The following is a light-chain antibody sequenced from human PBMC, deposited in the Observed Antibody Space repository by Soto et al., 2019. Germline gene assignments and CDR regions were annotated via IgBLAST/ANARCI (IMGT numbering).Light chain of an antibody. CDR2: LGS. J-gene: IGKJ1*01. V-gene: IGKV2-28*01. CDR3: MQALQTPCT. CDR1: QSLLHSNGYNC. Sequence: DIVMTQSPLSLPVTPGEPASISCRSSQSLLHSNGYNCLDWYLQKPGQSQQLLIYLGSNRASGVPDRFLGSGSGTDFILKISRVEAEDVGVYYCMQALQTPCTFGQGTKVPIQ.